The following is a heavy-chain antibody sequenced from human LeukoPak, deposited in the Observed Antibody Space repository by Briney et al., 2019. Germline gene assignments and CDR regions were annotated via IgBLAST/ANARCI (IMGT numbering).Heavy chain of an antibody. D-gene: IGHD3-22*01. CDR2: IFYSGST. Sequence: SETLSLTCTVSGGSISSSSYYWGWIRQPPGKGLEWIGSIFYSGSTYYSPSLKSRVTISVDTSKNQFSLKLSSVTAADTAVYYCARDRSSGYYYYYYMDVWGKGTTVTVSS. J-gene: IGHJ6*03. CDR3: ARDRSSGYYYYYYMDV. CDR1: GGSISSSSYY. V-gene: IGHV4-39*01.